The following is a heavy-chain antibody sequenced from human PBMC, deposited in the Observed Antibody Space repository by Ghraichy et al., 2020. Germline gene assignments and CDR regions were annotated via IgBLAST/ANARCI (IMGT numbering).Heavy chain of an antibody. Sequence: GGSLRLSCAASGFTFSSSWMSWVRQAPGKGLEWVANIKQDGSEKYYVDSVKGRFTISIDNAKNSLYLQMNSLRAEDTAGYYCARDFADAFDIWGLGTMGT. CDR2: IKQDGSEK. CDR1: GFTFSSSW. D-gene: IGHD3-3*01. V-gene: IGHV3-7*01. CDR3: ARDFADAFDI. J-gene: IGHJ3*02.